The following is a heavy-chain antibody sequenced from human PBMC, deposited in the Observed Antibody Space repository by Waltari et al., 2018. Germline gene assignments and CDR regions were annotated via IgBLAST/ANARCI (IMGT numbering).Heavy chain of an antibody. Sequence: QVQLVESGGGVVQPGGSLRLSCAASGFTFSSYGMHWVRQAPGTGLEWVAFIRDDGSNKYYADSGQGRFTRSRDNSNNTLYLQMNSLRAEDTAVYYCAKDGAPGGRFDYWGQGTLVTVSS. D-gene: IGHD3-16*01. CDR3: AKDGAPGGRFDY. J-gene: IGHJ4*02. CDR2: IRDDGSNK. CDR1: GFTFSSYG. V-gene: IGHV3-30*02.